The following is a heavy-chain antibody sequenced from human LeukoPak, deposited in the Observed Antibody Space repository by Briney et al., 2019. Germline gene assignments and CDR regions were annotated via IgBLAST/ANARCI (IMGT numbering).Heavy chain of an antibody. CDR3: ARVVYGGNLYYYYGMDV. Sequence: GGSLRLSCAASGFTFSSYSMNWVRQAPGKGLEWVSYISVSTSTIYYADSVKGRFTISRDNAKNLLYLQMNSLRDEDTAVYYCARVVYGGNLYYYYGMDVWGQGTTVTVSS. CDR2: ISVSTSTI. J-gene: IGHJ6*02. CDR1: GFTFSSYS. V-gene: IGHV3-48*02. D-gene: IGHD4-23*01.